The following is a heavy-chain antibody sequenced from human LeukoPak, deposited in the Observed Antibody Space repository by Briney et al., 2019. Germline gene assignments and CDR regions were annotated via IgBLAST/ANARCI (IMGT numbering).Heavy chain of an antibody. V-gene: IGHV4-39*01. J-gene: IGHJ3*02. Sequence: PSETLSLTCTVSGGSISTSNYYWGWIRQPPGKGLEWIGSIHYSGSTYYNPSLKSRVTMSGDTSKNQFSLKVTSVTAADTAVYYCARRPTTMNAFDIWGQGTMVTVSS. D-gene: IGHD4-17*01. CDR1: GGSISTSNYY. CDR2: IHYSGST. CDR3: ARRPTTMNAFDI.